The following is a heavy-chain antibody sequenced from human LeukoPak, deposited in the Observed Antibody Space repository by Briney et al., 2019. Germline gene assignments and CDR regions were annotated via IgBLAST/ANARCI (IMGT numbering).Heavy chain of an antibody. CDR1: GFTFSSYG. J-gene: IGHJ6*02. CDR2: ISYDGSNK. D-gene: IGHD2-15*01. Sequence: PGRSLRLSCAASGFTFSSYGMHWVRQAPGKGLEWVAVISYDGSNKYYADSVKGRFTISRDNSKNTPYLQMNSLRAEDTAVYYCAKGGWGMDVWGQGTTVTVSS. CDR3: AKGGWGMDV. V-gene: IGHV3-30*18.